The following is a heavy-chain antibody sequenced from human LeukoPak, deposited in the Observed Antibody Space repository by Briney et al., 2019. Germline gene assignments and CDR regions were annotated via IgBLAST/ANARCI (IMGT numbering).Heavy chain of an antibody. J-gene: IGHJ6*02. V-gene: IGHV3-23*01. Sequence: GGSLRLSCAASGFTFSSYAMSWVRQAPGKGLEWVSAISGSGGSTYYADSVKGRFTISRDNSKNTLYLQMNSLRAEDTAVYYCANDTPLLHDSSARLGYGYYGMDVWGQGTTVTVSS. CDR2: ISGSGGST. CDR3: ANDTPLLHDSSARLGYGYYGMDV. D-gene: IGHD3-22*01. CDR1: GFTFSSYA.